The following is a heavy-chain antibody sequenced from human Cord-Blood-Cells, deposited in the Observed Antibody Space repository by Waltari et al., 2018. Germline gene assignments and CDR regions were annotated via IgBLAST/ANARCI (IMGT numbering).Heavy chain of an antibody. Sequence: QLVVWGGDVNVPGAGGKVSGKASVCHVTCHWVHWAGQAPGQGLEWMGWINPNSGGTNYAQKFQGRVTMTRDTSISTAYMELSRLRSDDTAVYYCARVVTAINWFDPWGQGTLVTVSS. V-gene: IGHV1-2*02. J-gene: IGHJ5*02. CDR2: INPNSGGT. D-gene: IGHD2-21*02. CDR3: ARVVTAINWFDP. CDR1: VCHVTCHW.